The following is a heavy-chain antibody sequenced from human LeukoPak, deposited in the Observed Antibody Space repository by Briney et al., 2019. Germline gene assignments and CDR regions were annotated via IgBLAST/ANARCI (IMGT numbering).Heavy chain of an antibody. J-gene: IGHJ4*02. Sequence: GGSLRLSCAASGFIFSIYYMHWVRHAPGKGLVWVSRINSDGTTTVYADSVRGRFTISRDNAKNTLYLRMNGLRAEDTAVYYCVLYGLGSPHWGQGTLVTVSS. V-gene: IGHV3-74*01. CDR3: VLYGLGSPH. CDR1: GFIFSIYY. CDR2: INSDGTTT. D-gene: IGHD3-10*01.